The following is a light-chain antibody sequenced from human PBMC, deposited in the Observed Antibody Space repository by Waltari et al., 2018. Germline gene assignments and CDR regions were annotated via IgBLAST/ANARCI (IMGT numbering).Light chain of an antibody. V-gene: IGKV2-28*01. CDR1: QSLLQSNGYNY. CDR3: MQALQTPLT. J-gene: IGKJ4*01. CDR2: LGS. Sequence: EIVMTKSPLSLPVTPGEPASMSCRSRQSLLQSNGYNYLDWFVQKPGQSPQLLIYLGSNRPSRVPDRFSGSGSGTNFTLKISRVEVEDVGVYYCMQALQTPLTFGGGTKVEIK.